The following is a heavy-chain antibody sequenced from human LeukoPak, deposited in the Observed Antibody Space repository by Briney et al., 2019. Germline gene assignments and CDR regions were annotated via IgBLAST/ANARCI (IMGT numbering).Heavy chain of an antibody. V-gene: IGHV4-39*07. CDR3: ARDDRGLFDY. D-gene: IGHD1-14*01. CDR1: GGSISSGDYY. J-gene: IGHJ4*02. Sequence: SETLSLTCTVSGGSISSGDYYWSWIRQPPGKGLEWIGEINHSGSTNYNPSLKSRVTISVDTSKNQFSLKLSSVTAADTAVYYCARDDRGLFDYWGQGTLVTVSS. CDR2: INHSGST.